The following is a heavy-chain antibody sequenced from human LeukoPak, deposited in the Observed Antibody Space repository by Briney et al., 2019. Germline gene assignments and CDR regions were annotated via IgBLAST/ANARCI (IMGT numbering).Heavy chain of an antibody. J-gene: IGHJ4*02. V-gene: IGHV1-2*02. CDR3: ARGYCSSTSCSYFDS. Sequence: GASVKVSCKASGYTFTGYYMHWVRQAPGQGLEWMGSINPNSGGTNYAQKFQGRVTMTRDTSISTAYMELSRLRSDDTAVYYCARGYCSSTSCSYFDSWGQGTLVTVSS. CDR2: INPNSGGT. D-gene: IGHD2-2*01. CDR1: GYTFTGYY.